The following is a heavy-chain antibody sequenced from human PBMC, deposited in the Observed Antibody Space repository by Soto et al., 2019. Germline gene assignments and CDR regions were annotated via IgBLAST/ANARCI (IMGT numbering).Heavy chain of an antibody. J-gene: IGHJ4*02. V-gene: IGHV1-46*03. Sequence: QVQLVQSGAEVKKPGASVKVSCKASGYTFTSYYMHWVRQAPGQGLEWMGIINPSGGSTSYAQKFQGRVTMTRDTSTSTVYMELSSLRSEDTAVYYCARSLRHVYCNGGSSYAHYFDYWGQGTLVTVSS. CDR2: INPSGGST. CDR1: GYTFTSYY. CDR3: ARSLRHVYCNGGSSYAHYFDY. D-gene: IGHD2-15*01.